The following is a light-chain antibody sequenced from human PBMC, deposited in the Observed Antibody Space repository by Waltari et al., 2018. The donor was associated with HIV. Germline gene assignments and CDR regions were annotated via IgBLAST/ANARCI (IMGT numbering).Light chain of an antibody. Sequence: ATRMTQSPPSVSAATGDTVTITCRASRDIDTHLAWYQHKPGSAPHLLIYGSSTLQKGVPPRFNGSVSGTSFSLTVTCLQSEDFATFFCQQYHESPRTFGQGTTVEV. CDR2: GSS. V-gene: IGKV1-8*01. J-gene: IGKJ1*01. CDR3: QQYHESPRT. CDR1: RDIDTH.